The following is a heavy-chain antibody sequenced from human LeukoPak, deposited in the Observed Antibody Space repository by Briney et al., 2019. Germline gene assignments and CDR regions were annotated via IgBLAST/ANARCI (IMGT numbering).Heavy chain of an antibody. CDR1: GGSISSSNW. V-gene: IGHV4-4*02. J-gene: IGHJ4*02. CDR3: ARDNPSISLDY. D-gene: IGHD3-10*01. CDR2: IYHSGST. Sequence: SETLSLTCAVSGGSISSSNWWSWVRQPPGKGLEWIGEIYHSGSTNYNPPLKSRVNISVDKSKNQFSLKLSSVTAADTAVYYCARDNPSISLDYWGQGTLVTVSS.